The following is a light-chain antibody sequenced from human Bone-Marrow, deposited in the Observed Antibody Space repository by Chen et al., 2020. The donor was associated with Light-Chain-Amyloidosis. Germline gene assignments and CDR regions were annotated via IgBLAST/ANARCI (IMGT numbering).Light chain of an antibody. Sequence: SYVLTQPSSVSVAPGQTATIACGGNNIGSTRVHWYQQTPGQAPLLFVYDDSDRPSGIPERLSGSNSGNTATLTISRVEAGDEADYYCQVWDRSSDHPVFGGGTKLTVL. J-gene: IGLJ3*02. CDR2: DDS. CDR1: NIGSTR. V-gene: IGLV3-21*02. CDR3: QVWDRSSDHPV.